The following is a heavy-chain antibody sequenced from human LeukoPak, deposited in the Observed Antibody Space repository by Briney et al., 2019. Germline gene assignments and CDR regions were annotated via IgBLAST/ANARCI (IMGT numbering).Heavy chain of an antibody. V-gene: IGHV1-18*01. CDR2: ISAYDGNT. Sequence: ASVKVSCKASGYTFTNHGISWVRQAPGQGLGGMGWISAYDGNTNYAQKYQGRGTMTTDTATSKAYMELRSLRSDDTAVYYCARTGYTMIVVVISDAFDIWGQGTMVTVSS. D-gene: IGHD3-22*01. CDR1: GYTFTNHG. J-gene: IGHJ3*02. CDR3: ARTGYTMIVVVISDAFDI.